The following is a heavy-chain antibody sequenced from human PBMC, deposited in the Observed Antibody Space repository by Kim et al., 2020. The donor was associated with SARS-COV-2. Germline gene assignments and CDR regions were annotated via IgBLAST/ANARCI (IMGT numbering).Heavy chain of an antibody. Sequence: GGSLRLSCAASGFTFSSYWMSWVRQAPGKGLEWVANIKQDGSEKYYVDSVKGRFTISRDNAKNSLYLQMNSLRAEDTAVYYCARESSSGYYEPFYWGQGTLVTVSS. J-gene: IGHJ4*02. CDR1: GFTFSSYW. V-gene: IGHV3-7*03. CDR2: IKQDGSEK. CDR3: ARESSSGYYEPFY. D-gene: IGHD3-22*01.